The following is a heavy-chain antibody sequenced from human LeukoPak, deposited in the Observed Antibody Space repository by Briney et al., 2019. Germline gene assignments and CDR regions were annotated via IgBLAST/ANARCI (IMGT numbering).Heavy chain of an antibody. CDR1: GYTFTSYG. J-gene: IGHJ4*02. CDR3: ARGYCSSTSCYTGDY. D-gene: IGHD2-2*02. CDR2: ISAYNGNT. Sequence: ASVKVSCKASGYTFTSYGISWVRQAPGQGLEWMGWISAYNGNTNYAQKLQGRVTTTTDTSTSTAYMELRSLRSDDTAVYYCARGYCSSTSCYTGDYWGQGTLVTVSS. V-gene: IGHV1-18*01.